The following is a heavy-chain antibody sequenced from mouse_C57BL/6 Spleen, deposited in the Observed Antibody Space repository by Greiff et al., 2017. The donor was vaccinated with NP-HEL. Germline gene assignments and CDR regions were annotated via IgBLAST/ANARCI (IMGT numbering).Heavy chain of an antibody. CDR2: IWTGGGT. CDR3: ARNRDYSNYEYFDY. Sequence: VQVVESGPGLVAPSQSLSITCTVSGFSLTSYAISWVRQPPGKGLEWLGVIWTGGGTNYNSALKSRLSISKDNSKSQVFLKMNSLQTDDTARYYCARNRDYSNYEYFDYWGQGTTLTVSS. D-gene: IGHD2-5*01. J-gene: IGHJ2*01. V-gene: IGHV2-9-1*01. CDR1: GFSLTSYA.